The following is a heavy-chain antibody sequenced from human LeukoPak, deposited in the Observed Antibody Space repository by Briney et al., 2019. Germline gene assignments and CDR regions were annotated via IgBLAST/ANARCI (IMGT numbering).Heavy chain of an antibody. CDR2: ITSSSSYI. V-gene: IGHV3-21*01. J-gene: IGHJ4*02. CDR1: GFTFSSYS. CDR3: ALGYNYGSDY. Sequence: PGGSLRLSCVASGFTFSSYSMSWVRQAPGKGLEWVSSITSSSSYIYYADSVKGRFTISRDNAKNSLYMQMSSLRAEDTAVYYCALGYNYGSDYWGQGTLVTVSS. D-gene: IGHD5-18*01.